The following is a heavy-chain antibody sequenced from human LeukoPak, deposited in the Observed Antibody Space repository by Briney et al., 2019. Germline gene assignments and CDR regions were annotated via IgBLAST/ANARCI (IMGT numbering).Heavy chain of an antibody. D-gene: IGHD2/OR15-2a*01. CDR2: IRSDGSDT. Sequence: GGSLRLSCAVSGFTFDDYGMSWVRQAPGKGLVWVSRIRSDGSDTRYAESVKGRFTISRDNAKNTLYLQMNSLRAEDTAVYYCARDWFHAIDYWGQGTLVTVSS. CDR3: ARDWFHAIDY. J-gene: IGHJ4*02. V-gene: IGHV3-74*01. CDR1: GFTFDDYG.